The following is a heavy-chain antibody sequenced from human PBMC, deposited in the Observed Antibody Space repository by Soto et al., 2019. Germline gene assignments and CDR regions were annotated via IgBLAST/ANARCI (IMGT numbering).Heavy chain of an antibody. CDR1: GFTSSSYA. D-gene: IGHD1-26*01. V-gene: IGHV3-30-3*01. J-gene: IGHJ6*02. Sequence: PGGSLRLSCAASGFTSSSYAMHWVRQAPGKGLEWVAVISYDGSNKYYADSVKGRFTISRDNSKNTLYLQMNSLRAEDTAVYYCARDLPSIVGATTVFYGMDVWGQGTTVTVSS. CDR3: ARDLPSIVGATTVFYGMDV. CDR2: ISYDGSNK.